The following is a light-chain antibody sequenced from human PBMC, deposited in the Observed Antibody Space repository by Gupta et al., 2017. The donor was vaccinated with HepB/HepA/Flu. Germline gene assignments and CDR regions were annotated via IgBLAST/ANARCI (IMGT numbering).Light chain of an antibody. CDR2: DAS. CDR3: QQNDNSPNT. J-gene: IGKJ2*01. Sequence: DIQMTQSPSSLSASVGDRVTITCRASQSISSHLNWYQQTPGKAPKVLIYDASTLQSGVPSRFSGSGSGTDFTLTISRLHPEDFASYYCQQNDNSPNTFGLGTKLDIK. V-gene: IGKV1-39*01. CDR1: QSISSH.